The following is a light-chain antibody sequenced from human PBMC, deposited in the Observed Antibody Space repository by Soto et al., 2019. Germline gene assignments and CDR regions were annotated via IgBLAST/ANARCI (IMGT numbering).Light chain of an antibody. V-gene: IGKV4-1*01. J-gene: IGKJ5*01. CDR2: WAS. CDR1: RSVLYTSNNKNH. CDR3: QPYYSNSIT. Sequence: DILMTQSPYSLAWSLCERATINCKSSRSVLYTSNNKNHLAWYQQKPGQPPKLLIYWASTRESGVPDRFSGRGSGTDFSLTIISLQAEYVGVYFCQPYYSNSITFGQRTRRESK.